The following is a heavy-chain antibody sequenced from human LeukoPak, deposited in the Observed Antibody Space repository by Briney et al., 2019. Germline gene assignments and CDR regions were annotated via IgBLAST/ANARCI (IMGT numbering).Heavy chain of an antibody. J-gene: IGHJ3*02. Sequence: GGSLRLSCAASGFTFSSYGMHWVRQAPGKGLEWVAVIWYDGSNKYYADSVKGRFTISRDNSKNTLYLQMNSLRAEDTAVYYCARDAGRLRGAYYYDSRGAFDIWGQGTMVTVSS. CDR1: GFTFSSYG. CDR2: IWYDGSNK. V-gene: IGHV3-33*01. CDR3: ARDAGRLRGAYYYDSRGAFDI. D-gene: IGHD3-22*01.